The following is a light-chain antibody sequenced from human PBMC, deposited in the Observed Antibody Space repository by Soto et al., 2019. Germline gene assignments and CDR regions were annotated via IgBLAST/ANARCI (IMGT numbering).Light chain of an antibody. CDR2: CVS. J-gene: IGKJ4*02. CDR1: QSVRSDY. CDR3: QQDGNSPLT. Sequence: EIVLPQSPDPLSLSPGQRATLSCRASQSVRSDYFAWYQQKPGQAPRVIIFCVSTRATGVPDRFSGSGSGTDFTLTISRLEPEDFALYYCQQDGNSPLTFGGGTKVEIK. V-gene: IGKV3-20*01.